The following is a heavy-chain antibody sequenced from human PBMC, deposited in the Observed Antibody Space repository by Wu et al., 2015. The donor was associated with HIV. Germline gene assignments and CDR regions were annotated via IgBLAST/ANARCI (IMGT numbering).Heavy chain of an antibody. V-gene: IGHV1-46*01. CDR2: INPSGGST. Sequence: QVQLVQSGAEVKKPGASVKVSCKASGYTXTSYYMHWVRQAPGQGLEWMGIINPSGGSTSYAQKFQGRVTMTRDTSTSTVYMELSSLRSEDTAVYYCARDFAYDSSAHALTWFDPWGQGTLVTVSS. CDR3: ARDFAYDSSAHALTWFDP. D-gene: IGHD3-22*01. CDR1: GYTXTSYY. J-gene: IGHJ5*02.